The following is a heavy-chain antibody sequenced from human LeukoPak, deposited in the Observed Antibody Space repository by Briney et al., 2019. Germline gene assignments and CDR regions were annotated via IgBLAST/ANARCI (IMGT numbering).Heavy chain of an antibody. V-gene: IGHV3-21*01. CDR1: GFSFTSYT. CDR3: ARDRRHIAARSLNYYYYMDA. D-gene: IGHD6-6*01. CDR2: ITSGSPFI. J-gene: IGHJ6*03. Sequence: GGSLRLSCAASGFSFTSYTMNWVRQAPGKGLEWVSCITSGSPFIYYANSVRGRFTISGDNARNTLYLQMNNLRADDTALYFCARDRRHIAARSLNYYYYMDAWGKGTTVTVSS.